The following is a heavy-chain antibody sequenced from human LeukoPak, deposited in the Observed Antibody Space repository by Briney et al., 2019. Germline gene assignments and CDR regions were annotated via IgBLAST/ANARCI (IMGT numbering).Heavy chain of an antibody. CDR2: IYPGDSDT. CDR3: ARRGIAAISFDAFDI. CDR1: GYSFTSYW. J-gene: IGHJ3*02. V-gene: IGHV5-51*01. Sequence: GEPLKISCKGSGYSFTSYWIGWVRQMPGKGLEWMGIIYPGDSDTRYSPSFQGQVTISADKSISTAYLQWSSLKASDTAMYYCARRGIAAISFDAFDIWGQGTMVTVSS. D-gene: IGHD2-2*02.